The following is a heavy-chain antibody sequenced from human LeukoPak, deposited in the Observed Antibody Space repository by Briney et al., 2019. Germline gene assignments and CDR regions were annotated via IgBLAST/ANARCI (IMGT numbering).Heavy chain of an antibody. V-gene: IGHV4-59*08. CDR1: GASISGDH. CDR2: IYYSGNT. CDR3: ARRNDFDF. J-gene: IGHJ3*01. Sequence: KASETLSLTCTVSGASISGDHWNWIRQPPGKGLEWIGNIYYSGNTNYNPSLKSRVTRSVDTSKNQFSLKLSSVTAADTAVYYCARRNDFDFWGQGTMVTVSS.